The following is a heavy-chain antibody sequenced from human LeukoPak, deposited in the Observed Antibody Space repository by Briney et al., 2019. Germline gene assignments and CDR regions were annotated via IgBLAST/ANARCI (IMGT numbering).Heavy chain of an antibody. Sequence: GASLKVSCTASGFTFTSYCMSWVRQAPGKGLEWMGYIKQDGGDTNYADTVKGRVTMTRDNAKNTAYLQMSSLRAEDTAVYYCARNKRAAARYYYYYYGMDVWGKGTTVTVSS. J-gene: IGHJ6*04. CDR2: IKQDGGDT. CDR3: ARNKRAAARYYYYYYGMDV. CDR1: GFTFTSYC. V-gene: IGHV3-7*03. D-gene: IGHD6-13*01.